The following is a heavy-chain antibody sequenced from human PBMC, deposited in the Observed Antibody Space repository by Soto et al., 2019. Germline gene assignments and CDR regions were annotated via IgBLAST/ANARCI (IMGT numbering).Heavy chain of an antibody. D-gene: IGHD4-17*01. CDR3: AKDRGMATVTTVEY. CDR1: GFTFTNYA. V-gene: IGHV3-23*01. Sequence: EVQLLESGGGLVQPGGSLRLSCVASGFTFTNYAMRWVRQAPEKGLEWVSTISGSGDNTYYVDSVKGRFTIARDNSKNPLHQQMNNLRAEDTAVDFCAKDRGMATVTTVEYWGQGALVTVCS. J-gene: IGHJ4*02. CDR2: ISGSGDNT.